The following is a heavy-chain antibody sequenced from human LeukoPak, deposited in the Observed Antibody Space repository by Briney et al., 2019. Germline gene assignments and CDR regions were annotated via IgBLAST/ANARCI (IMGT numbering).Heavy chain of an antibody. Sequence: GGSLRLSCAASGFAFSSYAMSWVRQAPGKGLEWVSAISGSGGSTYYADPVKGRFTISRDNSKNTLYLQMNSLRAEDTAVYYCAKDQVRGVIGNWGQGTLVTVSS. V-gene: IGHV3-23*01. CDR1: GFAFSSYA. CDR3: AKDQVRGVIGN. CDR2: ISGSGGST. D-gene: IGHD3-10*01. J-gene: IGHJ4*02.